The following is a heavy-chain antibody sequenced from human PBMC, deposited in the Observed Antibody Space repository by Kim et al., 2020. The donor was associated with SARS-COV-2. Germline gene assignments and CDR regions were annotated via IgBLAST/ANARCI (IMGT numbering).Heavy chain of an antibody. V-gene: IGHV3-7*01. CDR1: GFMFSSYS. CDR3: ARLFDY. CDR2: IKQDGSEK. J-gene: IGHJ4*02. Sequence: GGSLRLFCAASGFMFSSYSMNWVRQAPGKGLEWVASIKQDGSEKNYLDSVKGRFTISRDNAKNSLYLQMNSLRAEDTAVYYCARLFDYWGQGTLVTVSS.